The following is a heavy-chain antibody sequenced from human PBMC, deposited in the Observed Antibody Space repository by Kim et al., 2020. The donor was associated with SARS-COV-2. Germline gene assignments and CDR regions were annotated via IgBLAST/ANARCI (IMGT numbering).Heavy chain of an antibody. V-gene: IGHV3-15*01. CDR3: TSGLGRTDFDY. Sequence: GGSMRLSCAASGFTFSNAWMSWVRHAPGKGLEWVGRIKKKSDVGTIEYAAPVKGRFTISRDDAKNRMYLQMNSLRSEDTAVYYCTSGLGRTDFDYWGQGTLVTVSS. CDR2: IKKKSDVGTI. CDR1: GFTFSNAW. D-gene: IGHD2-21*01. J-gene: IGHJ4*02.